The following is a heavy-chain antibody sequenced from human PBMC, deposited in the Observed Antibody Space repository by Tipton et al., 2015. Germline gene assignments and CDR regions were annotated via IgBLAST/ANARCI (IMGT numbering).Heavy chain of an antibody. CDR1: GGSFSGYY. V-gene: IGHV4-34*01. CDR3: ARADFGDYVHYFAY. CDR2: INHSGST. J-gene: IGHJ4*02. Sequence: TLSLTCAVYGGSFSGYYWSWIRQPPGKGLEWIGEINHSGSTNYNPSLKSRVTISVDTSKNQFSLKLSSVTAADTAVYYCARADFGDYVHYFAYWGQGTLVTVSS. D-gene: IGHD4-17*01.